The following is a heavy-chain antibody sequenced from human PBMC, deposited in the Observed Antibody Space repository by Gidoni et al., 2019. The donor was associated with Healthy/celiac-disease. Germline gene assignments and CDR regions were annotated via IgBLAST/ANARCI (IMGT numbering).Heavy chain of an antibody. CDR3: AKDRGYRSSWYEDYLDY. Sequence: EVQLVESGGVVVQPGGSLRLSCAASGFTFDDYAMHWVRQAPGKGLEWVSLISWDGGSTYYADSVKGRFTISRDNSKNSLYLQMNSLRAEDTALYYCAKDRGYRSSWYEDYLDYWGQGTLVTVSS. CDR1: GFTFDDYA. J-gene: IGHJ4*02. V-gene: IGHV3-43D*03. D-gene: IGHD6-13*01. CDR2: ISWDGGST.